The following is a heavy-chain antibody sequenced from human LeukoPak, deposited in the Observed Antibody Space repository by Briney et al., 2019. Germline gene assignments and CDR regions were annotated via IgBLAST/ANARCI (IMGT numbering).Heavy chain of an antibody. J-gene: IGHJ5*02. CDR1: GFTFSSYA. Sequence: PGGSLRLSCAASGFTFSSYAMHWVRQAPGKGLEWVAVISYDGSNKYYADSVKGRFTISRDNSKNTLYLQMNSLRAEDTAVYYCARDRLAAAGMGWFDPWGQGTLVTVPS. CDR2: ISYDGSNK. V-gene: IGHV3-30-3*01. D-gene: IGHD6-13*01. CDR3: ARDRLAAAGMGWFDP.